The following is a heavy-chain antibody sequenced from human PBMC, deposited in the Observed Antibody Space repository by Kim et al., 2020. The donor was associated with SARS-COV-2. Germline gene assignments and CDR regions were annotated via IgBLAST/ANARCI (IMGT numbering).Heavy chain of an antibody. Sequence: PTLKSRVTIAVDTAKNQVSLKLSSVTAADTAVYYCARDMIVVVVHDAFDIWGQGKMVTVSS. CDR3: ARDMIVVVVHDAFDI. J-gene: IGHJ3*02. D-gene: IGHD3-22*01. V-gene: IGHV4-39*07.